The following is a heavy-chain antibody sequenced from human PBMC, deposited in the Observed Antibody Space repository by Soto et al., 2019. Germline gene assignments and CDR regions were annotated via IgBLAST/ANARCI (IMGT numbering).Heavy chain of an antibody. CDR2: INPSGAPP. CDR1: GYNFTSYF. D-gene: IGHD2-2*01. CDR3: TREKMRDQLAKHFDV. J-gene: IGHJ4*02. Sequence: QVQLVQSGAEVKKPGASVKISCKASGYNFTSYFMHWVRLAPGQGLGWMGIINPSGAPPTYTQQFQGRVTMTRDTSTSTVYMELSSLKSEDTAVYFCTREKMRDQLAKHFDVWGQGTLVTVSS. V-gene: IGHV1-46*01.